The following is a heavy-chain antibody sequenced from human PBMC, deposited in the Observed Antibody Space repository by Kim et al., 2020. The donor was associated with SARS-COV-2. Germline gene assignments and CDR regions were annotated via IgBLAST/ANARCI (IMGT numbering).Heavy chain of an antibody. V-gene: IGHV4-34*01. D-gene: IGHD2-15*01. CDR3: ASSGGDYNYGMDV. CDR2: INHSGST. CDR1: GGSFSGYY. Sequence: SETLSLTCAVYGGSFSGYYWSWIRQPPGKGLEWIGEINHSGSTNYNPSLKSRVTISVDTSKNQFSLKLSSVTAADTAVYYCASSGGDYNYGMDVWGQGTTVTVSS. J-gene: IGHJ6*02.